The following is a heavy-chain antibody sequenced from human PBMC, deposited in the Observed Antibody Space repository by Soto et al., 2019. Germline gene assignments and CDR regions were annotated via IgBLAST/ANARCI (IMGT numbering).Heavy chain of an antibody. D-gene: IGHD1-7*01. J-gene: IGHJ4*02. CDR1: GGTFSSYA. CDR2: IIPIFGTA. V-gene: IGHV1-69*06. Sequence: GASVKVSCKASGGTFSSYAISWVRQAPGQGLEWMGGIIPIFGTANYAQKFQGRVTITADKSTSTAYMELSSLRSEDTAVYYCARATGGTGTPAFDYWGQGTLVTVSS. CDR3: ARATGGTGTPAFDY.